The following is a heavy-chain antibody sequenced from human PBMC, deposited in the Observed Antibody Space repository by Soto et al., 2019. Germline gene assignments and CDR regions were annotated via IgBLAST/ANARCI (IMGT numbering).Heavy chain of an antibody. D-gene: IGHD4-17*01. CDR3: ARETTVTIGYLEY. V-gene: IGHV4-59*01. CDR1: GGSISSYY. CDR2: IYCSGST. J-gene: IGHJ4*02. Sequence: PSENLSLTCTVSGGSISSYYWRWIRQPPGKGLEWIGYIYCSGSTNYNPSLKSRVTISVDTSKNQFSLNLSSLTPADTAVYYGARETTVTIGYLEYWGQGTMVILSS.